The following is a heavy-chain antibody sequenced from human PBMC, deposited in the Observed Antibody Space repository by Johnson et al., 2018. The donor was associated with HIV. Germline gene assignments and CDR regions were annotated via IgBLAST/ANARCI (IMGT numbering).Heavy chain of an antibody. CDR1: GFTFSNAW. V-gene: IGHV3-15*01. Sequence: EVQLVESGGGVVQPGGSLRLSCAASGFTFSNAWMSWVRQAPGKGLEWVGRIKSKTDGGTTEYAAPVKGRLTISRDDSKNTLYLQMNSLEAEDTAVYYWSKASSGGYTAFDIWGQGTMVTVSS. CDR2: IKSKTDGGTT. CDR3: SKASSGGYTAFDI. J-gene: IGHJ3*02. D-gene: IGHD6-19*01.